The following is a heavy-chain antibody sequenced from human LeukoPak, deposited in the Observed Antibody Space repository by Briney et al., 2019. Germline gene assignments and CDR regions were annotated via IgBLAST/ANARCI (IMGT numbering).Heavy chain of an antibody. J-gene: IGHJ4*02. CDR3: ARERIGYDWNY. Sequence: GGSLRLSCAASGFTFSSYAIHWVRQAPGKGLEWVAVISYDGSNKYYAGSVKGRFTISRDNSKNTLYLQMNSLRAEDTAVYYCARERIGYDWNYWGQGTLVTVSS. V-gene: IGHV3-30-3*01. CDR1: GFTFSSYA. CDR2: ISYDGSNK. D-gene: IGHD5-12*01.